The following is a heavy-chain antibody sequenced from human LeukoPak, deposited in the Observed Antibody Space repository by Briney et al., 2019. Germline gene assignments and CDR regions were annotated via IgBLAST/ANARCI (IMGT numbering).Heavy chain of an antibody. CDR3: ARDVPYYYDSSGYSDAFDI. CDR1: GFTFDDYG. CDR2: INWNGGST. J-gene: IGHJ3*02. V-gene: IGHV3-20*04. Sequence: GGSLRLSCAASGFTFDDYGMSWVRQAPGKGLEWVSGINWNGGSTGYADSVKGRFTISRDNAKNSLYLQMNSLRAEGTALYYCARDVPYYYDSSGYSDAFDIWGQGTMVTVSS. D-gene: IGHD3-22*01.